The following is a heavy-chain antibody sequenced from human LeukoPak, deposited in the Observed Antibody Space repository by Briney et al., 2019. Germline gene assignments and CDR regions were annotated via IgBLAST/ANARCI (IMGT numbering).Heavy chain of an antibody. CDR1: GFTFSSYS. Sequence: GGSLRLSCAASGFTFSSYSMNWVRQAPGKGLEWVSSISSSSSYIYYADSVKGRFTISRDNAKNSLYLQMNSLRAEDTAVYYCARDATYSRGFDPWGQGTPVTVSS. CDR3: ARDATYSRGFDP. CDR2: ISSSSSYI. J-gene: IGHJ5*02. D-gene: IGHD5-12*01. V-gene: IGHV3-21*01.